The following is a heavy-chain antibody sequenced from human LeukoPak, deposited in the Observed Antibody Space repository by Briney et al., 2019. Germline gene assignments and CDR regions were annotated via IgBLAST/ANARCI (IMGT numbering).Heavy chain of an antibody. Sequence: VASVKVSCKASGGTFSSYAISWVRQAPGQGLEWMGGIIPIFGTANCAQKFQGRVTITADESTSTAYMELSSLRSEDTAVYYCARDSSRGGYNPYFLDYWGQGTLVTVSS. CDR2: IIPIFGTA. J-gene: IGHJ4*02. D-gene: IGHD5-24*01. CDR3: ARDSSRGGYNPYFLDY. V-gene: IGHV1-69*13. CDR1: GGTFSSYA.